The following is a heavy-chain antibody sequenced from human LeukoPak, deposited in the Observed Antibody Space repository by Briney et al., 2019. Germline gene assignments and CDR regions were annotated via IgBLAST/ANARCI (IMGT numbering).Heavy chain of an antibody. Sequence: QPGGSLRLSCVASGFPFSSYWMTWVRQAPGKGLEWVANIKQDGSKKSYVDSVKGRFTISRDNAKNSLYLQMNSLRAEDTAIYYCTRVGYIDEGIDYWGQGTLVTVS. V-gene: IGHV3-7*04. J-gene: IGHJ4*02. CDR2: IKQDGSKK. CDR3: TRVGYIDEGIDY. CDR1: GFPFSSYW. D-gene: IGHD5-24*01.